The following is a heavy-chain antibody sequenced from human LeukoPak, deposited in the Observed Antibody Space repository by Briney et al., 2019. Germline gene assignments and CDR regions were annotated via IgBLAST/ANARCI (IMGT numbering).Heavy chain of an antibody. D-gene: IGHD3-22*01. CDR1: GFTFSSYG. Sequence: GRSLRLSCAASGFTFSSYGMHWVRQAPGKGLEWVAVISYDGSNKYYADSVKGRFTISRDNSKNTLYLQMNSLRAEDTAVYYCANAEGDSSGYYHGWFDPWGQGTVVTVSS. CDR2: ISYDGSNK. V-gene: IGHV3-30*18. J-gene: IGHJ5*02. CDR3: ANAEGDSSGYYHGWFDP.